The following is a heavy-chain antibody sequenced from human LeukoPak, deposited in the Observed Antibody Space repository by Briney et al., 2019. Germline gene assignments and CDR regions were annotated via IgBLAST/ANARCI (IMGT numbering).Heavy chain of an antibody. V-gene: IGHV4-4*09. CDR3: ARATQRYCSGTTCFPYWFDT. Sequence: MPSGTLSLTCTVSGGSMTHYFWNWIRQAPGKGLEWIGYTHTSGSPDYSRSLKSRVTISLDTSKNHFSLMLSSVTAADTAVYFCARATQRYCSGTTCFPYWFDTWGQGTLATVSS. CDR2: THTSGSP. CDR1: GGSMTHYF. D-gene: IGHD2-2*01. J-gene: IGHJ5*02.